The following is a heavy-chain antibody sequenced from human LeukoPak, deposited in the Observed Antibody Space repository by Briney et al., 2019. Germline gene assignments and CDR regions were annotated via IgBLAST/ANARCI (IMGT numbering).Heavy chain of an antibody. CDR1: GGSISSCY. J-gene: IGHJ4*02. CDR2: IYTSGST. CDR3: ASSPFTFGGVIVWTFDY. V-gene: IGHV4-4*07. Sequence: SETLSLTCTVSGGSISSCYWSWIRQPAGKGLEWIGRIYTSGSTNYNPSLKSRVTMSVDTSKNQFSLKLSSVTAADTAVYYCASSPFTFGGVIVWTFDYWGQGTLVTVSS. D-gene: IGHD3-16*02.